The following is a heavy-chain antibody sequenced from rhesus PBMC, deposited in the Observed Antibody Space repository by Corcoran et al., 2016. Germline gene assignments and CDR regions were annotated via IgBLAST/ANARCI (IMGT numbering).Heavy chain of an antibody. V-gene: IGHV4-169*02. Sequence: QVQLQESGPGLVKPSETLSVTCAVSGGSISSSYWSWIRPAPGKGLEGVGYISGSGSTTNYNPSLRSRVTLSVDTSKNQFSLKLSSVTAADTAVYYCASDRGGSYSTDSLDVWGRGVLVTVSS. J-gene: IGHJ5-2*02. CDR3: ASDRGGSYSTDSLDV. CDR1: GGSISSSY. D-gene: IGHD3-16*01. CDR2: ISGSGSTT.